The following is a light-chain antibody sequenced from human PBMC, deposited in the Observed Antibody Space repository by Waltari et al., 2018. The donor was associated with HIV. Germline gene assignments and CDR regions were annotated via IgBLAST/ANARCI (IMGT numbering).Light chain of an antibody. CDR1: QDISNS. CDR2: SAF. CDR3: QQYYGVPLT. Sequence: DIQMTQSPSSLSASVGDTVTITCRASQDISNSVSWFQQQPGKVPILLVHSAFILQRGVPSRFRGSGSGTAYTLTISGLQAEDFATYFCQQYYGVPLTFGGGTRVDIK. V-gene: IGKV1-NL1*01. J-gene: IGKJ4*01.